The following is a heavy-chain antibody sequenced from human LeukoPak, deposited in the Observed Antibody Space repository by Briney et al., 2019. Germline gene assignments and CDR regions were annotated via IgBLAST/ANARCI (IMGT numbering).Heavy chain of an antibody. CDR3: ARGRVCSNGVCPYYYYYYMDV. CDR2: ISTSGNT. CDR1: GGSISDYY. J-gene: IGHJ6*03. Sequence: SETLSLTCTVSGGSISDYYWSWIRQPAGKGLEWIGRISTSGNTDYDSSLRSRVTISVDKSQNQFSLNLSSVTAADTAVYYCARGRVCSNGVCPYYYYYYMDVWGKGTTATVSS. D-gene: IGHD2-8*01. V-gene: IGHV4-4*07.